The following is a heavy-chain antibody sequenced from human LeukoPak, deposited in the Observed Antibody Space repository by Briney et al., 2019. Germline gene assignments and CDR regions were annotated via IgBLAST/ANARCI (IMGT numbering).Heavy chain of an antibody. CDR3: AKYNWADDAFDI. V-gene: IGHV3-66*01. J-gene: IGHJ3*02. CDR1: GFTVSSNY. Sequence: GGSLRLSCAASGFTVSSNYMSWVRQAPGKGLEWVSVIYSGGSTYYADSVKGRFTISRDNSKNALYLQMNSLRAEDTAVYYCAKYNWADDAFDIWGQGTMVTVSS. CDR2: IYSGGST. D-gene: IGHD1-1*01.